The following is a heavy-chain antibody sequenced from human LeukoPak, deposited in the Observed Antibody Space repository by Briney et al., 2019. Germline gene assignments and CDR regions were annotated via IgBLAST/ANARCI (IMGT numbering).Heavy chain of an antibody. CDR3: ARESAFDWNYFDY. V-gene: IGHV4-31*03. D-gene: IGHD3-9*01. Sequence: SETLSLTCTVSGGSISSGGYYWSWIRQHPGKGLEWIGYIYYSGSTYYNPSLKSRVTVSVDTSKNQFSLKLSSVTAADTAVYYCARESAFDWNYFDYWGQGTLVTVSS. CDR1: GGSISSGGYY. CDR2: IYYSGST. J-gene: IGHJ4*02.